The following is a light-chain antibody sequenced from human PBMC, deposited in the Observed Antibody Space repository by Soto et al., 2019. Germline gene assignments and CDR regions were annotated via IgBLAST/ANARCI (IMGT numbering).Light chain of an antibody. V-gene: IGLV2-11*01. CDR3: CSYAGDFYV. CDR1: TSDVGGYDY. CDR2: DVT. J-gene: IGLJ1*01. Sequence: QSVLTQPRSVSGSPGQSVAISCTGTTSDVGGYDYVSWYQQHPGKAPELIIFDVTKRPSGVPDRFSGSKSGNTASLTISGLQAEDVADYFCCSYAGDFYVFGSGTKVTVL.